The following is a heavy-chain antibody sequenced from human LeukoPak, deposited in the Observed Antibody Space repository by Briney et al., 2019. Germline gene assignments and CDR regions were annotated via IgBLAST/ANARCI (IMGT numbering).Heavy chain of an antibody. V-gene: IGHV3-23*01. CDR1: GFTFSSYW. CDR3: ARDRFCSGGNCYSHFDY. Sequence: GGSLRLSCAASGFTFSSYWMHWVRQAPGKGLEWVSGMSSSGSSTYYADSVKGRFTISRDNSKNTVYLQMNSLRAQDTAVYYCARDRFCSGGNCYSHFDYWGQGTLVTVSS. CDR2: MSSSGSST. D-gene: IGHD2-15*01. J-gene: IGHJ4*02.